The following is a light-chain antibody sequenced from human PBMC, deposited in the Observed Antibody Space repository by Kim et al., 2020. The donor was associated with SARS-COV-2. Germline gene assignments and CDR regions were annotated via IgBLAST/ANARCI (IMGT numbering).Light chain of an antibody. V-gene: IGLV2-14*03. CDR2: NVS. CDR1: SNKY. CDR3: SSYTSSATGV. J-gene: IGLJ2*01. Sequence: LTQPASVSGSPGQSITISCTGFSNKYVSWYQQHPGKVPKLIIYNVSNRPSGVSKRFSGSQSGNAASLTISHLQAEDEADYYCSSYTSSATGVFGGGTQLTVL.